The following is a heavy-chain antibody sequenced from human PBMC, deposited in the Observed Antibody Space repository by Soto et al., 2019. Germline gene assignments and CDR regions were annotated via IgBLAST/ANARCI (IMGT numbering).Heavy chain of an antibody. CDR2: IYYSGST. D-gene: IGHD3-22*01. J-gene: IGHJ4*02. CDR3: ARVFYYDSSGYYSSTHFDY. V-gene: IGHV4-59*12. CDR1: GGSISSYY. Sequence: SETLSLTCTVSGGSISSYYWSWIRQPPGKGLEWIGYIYYSGSTNYNPSLKSRVTISVDTSKNQFSLKLTSVTAADTAVYFCARVFYYDSSGYYSSTHFDYWGQGTLVTVSS.